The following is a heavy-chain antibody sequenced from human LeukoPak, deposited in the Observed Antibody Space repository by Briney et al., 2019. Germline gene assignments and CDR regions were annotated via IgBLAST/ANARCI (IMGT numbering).Heavy chain of an antibody. CDR2: INPSGGST. J-gene: IGHJ4*02. D-gene: IGHD4-11*01. CDR3: ATASITVTTRLDY. CDR1: GYTFTSYY. V-gene: IGHV1-46*01. Sequence: GASVKVSCKASGYTFTSYYMHWVRQAPGQGLEWMGIINPSGGSTSYAQKFQGRATMTRDTSTSTVYMELSSLRSEDTAVYYCATASITVTTRLDYWGQGTLVTVSS.